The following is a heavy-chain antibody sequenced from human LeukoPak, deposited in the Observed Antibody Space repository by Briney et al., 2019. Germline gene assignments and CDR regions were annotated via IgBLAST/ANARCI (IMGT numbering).Heavy chain of an antibody. J-gene: IGHJ4*02. V-gene: IGHV3-66*01. CDR2: IYTDTST. CDR1: GFTVSTTY. CDR3: ARDLITAVAGTGSDY. Sequence: GGSLRLSCTASGFTVSTTYMSWVRQAPGKGLDWVSVIYTDTSTYFADSVRGRFTLSRDNSKNTLYLQMNSLRAEDTGVYYCARDLITAVAGTGSDYWGQGTLVTVSS. D-gene: IGHD6-19*01.